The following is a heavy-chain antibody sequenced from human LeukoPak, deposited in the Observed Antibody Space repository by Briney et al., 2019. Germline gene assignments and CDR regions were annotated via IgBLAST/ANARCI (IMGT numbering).Heavy chain of an antibody. J-gene: IGHJ4*02. CDR1: GFTFSSYS. CDR3: ARPYYDFWSGLGAIDY. Sequence: PGGSLRLSCAASGFTFSSYSMNWVRQAPGKGLEWVSSISSSSSYIYYADSVKGRFTISRDNAKNSLYLQMNSPRAEDTAVYYCARPYYDFWSGLGAIDYWGQGTLVTVSS. D-gene: IGHD3-3*01. CDR2: ISSSSSYI. V-gene: IGHV3-21*01.